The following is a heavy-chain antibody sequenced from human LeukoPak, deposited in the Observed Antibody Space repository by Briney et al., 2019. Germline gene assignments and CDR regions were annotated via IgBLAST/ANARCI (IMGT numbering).Heavy chain of an antibody. J-gene: IGHJ4*02. CDR2: ISGSGGIT. Sequence: GGSLRLSCAASGFTFSSYAMSWVRQAPGKGLEWVSAISGSGGITYYADSVKGRFTISRDNSKNTLYLQMNSLRAEDTAVYYCAKDHGTYYYDSSGYRFDYWGQGTLVTVSS. CDR3: AKDHGTYYYDSSGYRFDY. D-gene: IGHD3-22*01. V-gene: IGHV3-23*01. CDR1: GFTFSSYA.